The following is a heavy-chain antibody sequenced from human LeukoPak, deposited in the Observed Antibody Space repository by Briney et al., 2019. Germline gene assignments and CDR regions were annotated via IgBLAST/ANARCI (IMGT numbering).Heavy chain of an antibody. CDR1: GFSFSNSW. CDR2: INPDGSEV. V-gene: IGHV3-7*01. CDR3: ARDRGYSSFDY. J-gene: IGHJ4*02. Sequence: GGSLRLSGAAYGFSFSNSWMTWVRQAPGKDLEWVASINPDGSEVSYVGSVKGRFTISRDNAKNSVYLQMSSLRAEETGVFYCARDRGYSSFDYWGQGALVAVSS. D-gene: IGHD2-15*01.